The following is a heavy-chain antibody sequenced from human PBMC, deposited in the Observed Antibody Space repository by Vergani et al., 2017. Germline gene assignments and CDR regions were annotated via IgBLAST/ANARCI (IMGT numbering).Heavy chain of an antibody. Sequence: EVQLVQSGAEVKKPGESLRISCKGSGYSFTSYWISWVRQMPGKGLEWMGRIDPSDSYTNYSPSFQGHVTISADKSISTAYLQWSSLKASDTATYYCARSDDYGDYVRWFDPWGQGTLVTVSS. CDR1: GYSFTSYW. CDR2: IDPSDSYT. D-gene: IGHD4-17*01. V-gene: IGHV5-10-1*03. J-gene: IGHJ5*02. CDR3: ARSDDYGDYVRWFDP.